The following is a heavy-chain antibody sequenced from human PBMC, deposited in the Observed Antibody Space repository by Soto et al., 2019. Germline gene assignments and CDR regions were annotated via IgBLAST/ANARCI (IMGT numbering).Heavy chain of an antibody. D-gene: IGHD3-3*01. J-gene: IGHJ5*02. Sequence: PSETLSLTCAVYGGSVNGYYWNWIRQPPGKGLEWIGEINHTGGTHYNPSLKSRVTISVDTSKNQFSLKLSSVTAADTAVYYCARGLGFWSGYYIMRVHRYVNWFDPWGQGTLVTVSS. CDR3: ARGLGFWSGYYIMRVHRYVNWFDP. CDR1: GGSVNGYY. V-gene: IGHV4-34*01. CDR2: INHTGGT.